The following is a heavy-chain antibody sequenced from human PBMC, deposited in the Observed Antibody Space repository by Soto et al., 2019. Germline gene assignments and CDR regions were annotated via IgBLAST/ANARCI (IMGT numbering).Heavy chain of an antibody. CDR3: ASGYYDFWSGYYWDYYYYYGMDV. D-gene: IGHD3-3*01. CDR1: GYTFTSYD. J-gene: IGHJ6*01. V-gene: IGHV1-8*01. CDR2: MNPNSGNT. Sequence: XSVKVSCKASGYTFTSYDVNWVRQATGQGLEWMGWMNPNSGNTGYAQKFQGRVTMTRNTSISTAYMELSSLRSEDTAVYCCASGYYDFWSGYYWDYYYYYGMDVWG.